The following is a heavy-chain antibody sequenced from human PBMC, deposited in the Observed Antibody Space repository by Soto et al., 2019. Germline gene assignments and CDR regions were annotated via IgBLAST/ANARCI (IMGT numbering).Heavy chain of an antibody. D-gene: IGHD3-3*01. CDR2: ISYDGSNK. Sequence: PGGSLRLSCAASGFTFSSYAMHWVRQAPGKGLEWVAVISYDGSNKYYADSVKGRFTISRDNSKNTLYLQMNSLRAEDTAVYYCARDLGRDGDFWSGSFDYWGQGTLVTVSS. CDR3: ARDLGRDGDFWSGSFDY. J-gene: IGHJ4*02. V-gene: IGHV3-30-3*01. CDR1: GFTFSSYA.